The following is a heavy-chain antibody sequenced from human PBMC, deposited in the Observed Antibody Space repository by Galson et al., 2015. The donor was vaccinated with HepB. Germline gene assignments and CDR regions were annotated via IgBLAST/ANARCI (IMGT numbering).Heavy chain of an antibody. CDR3: ARGRYNERRFDY. CDR2: ISSSSSYI. J-gene: IGHJ4*02. CDR1: GFTSSSYS. Sequence: SLRLSCAASGFTSSSYSMNWVRQAPGKGLEWVSSISSSSSYIYYADSVKGRFTISRDNAKNSLYLQMNSLRAEDTAVYYCARGRYNERRFDYWGQGTLVTVSS. D-gene: IGHD1-1*01. V-gene: IGHV3-21*01.